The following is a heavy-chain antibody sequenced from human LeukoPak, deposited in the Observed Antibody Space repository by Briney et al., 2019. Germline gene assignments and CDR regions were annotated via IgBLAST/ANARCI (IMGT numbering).Heavy chain of an antibody. Sequence: SQTLSLTCAISGDSVSSNNVGWNWIRQSPSRGLEWLGRTYYSSNWYYDYAVSVKSRIIINPDTSKNQFSLQLNSVTPEDTAVYFCSRGWLQKGFDYWGQGTLVTVPS. V-gene: IGHV6-1*01. J-gene: IGHJ4*02. CDR2: TYYSSNWYY. D-gene: IGHD5-24*01. CDR3: SRGWLQKGFDY. CDR1: GDSVSSNNVG.